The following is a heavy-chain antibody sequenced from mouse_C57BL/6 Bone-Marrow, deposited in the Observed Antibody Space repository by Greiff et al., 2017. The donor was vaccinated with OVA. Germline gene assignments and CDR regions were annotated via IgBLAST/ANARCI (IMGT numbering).Heavy chain of an antibody. Sequence: QVQLQQPGAELVKPGASVKLSCKASGYTFTSYWITWVKQRPGQGLEWIGDIYPGSGSTNYNEKFKSKATLTVDTSSSTAYMQLSSLTSEDSAVYYCARRLYWYFDVWGTGTTVTVSS. CDR1: GYTFTSYW. CDR3: ARRLYWYFDV. D-gene: IGHD2-13*01. J-gene: IGHJ1*03. V-gene: IGHV1-55*01. CDR2: IYPGSGST.